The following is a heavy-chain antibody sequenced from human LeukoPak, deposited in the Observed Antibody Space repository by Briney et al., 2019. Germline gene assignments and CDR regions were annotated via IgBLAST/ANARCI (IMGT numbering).Heavy chain of an antibody. D-gene: IGHD3-10*01. CDR2: ISAYNGNT. CDR1: GYTFTSYG. V-gene: IGHV1-18*01. J-gene: IGHJ5*02. Sequence: APVKVSCKASGYTFTSYGISWVRQAPGQGLEWMGWISAYNGNTNYAQKLQGRVTMTTDTSTSTAYMELRSLRSDDTAVYYCARDPDYYGSGSPNWFDPWGQGTLVTVSS. CDR3: ARDPDYYGSGSPNWFDP.